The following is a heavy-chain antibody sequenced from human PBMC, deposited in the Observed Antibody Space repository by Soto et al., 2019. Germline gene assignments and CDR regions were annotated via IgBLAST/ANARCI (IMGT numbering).Heavy chain of an antibody. CDR1: RFTFSSYA. D-gene: IGHD3-22*01. CDR3: ARDQGYYYDSGGNYNWLDP. CDR2: ISYDGSNK. J-gene: IGHJ5*02. V-gene: IGHV3-30*04. Sequence: QVQLVESGGGVVQPGRSLRLSCAASRFTFSSYAMHWVRQAPGKGLEWVTVISYDGSNKYYADSVKGRFTISRDNFKNTLYLQMNSLRAEDTAVYYCARDQGYYYDSGGNYNWLDPWGQGTLVTVSS.